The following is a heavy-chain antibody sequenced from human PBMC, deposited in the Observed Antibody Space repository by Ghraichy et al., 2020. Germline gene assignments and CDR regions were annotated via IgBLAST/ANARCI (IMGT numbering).Heavy chain of an antibody. Sequence: GGSLRLSCAASGFTFINYGMHWVRQAPGTGLEWVAFIHNDGRSQYYAGSVKGRFTISRDNSRNTLYLQMNSLRAEDTAVYYCAKGGSKKDTVLVPVASHSFYYYYGLDVWGQGTTVTVSS. CDR1: GFTFINYG. D-gene: IGHD2-2*01. CDR3: AKGGSKKDTVLVPVASHSFYYYYGLDV. J-gene: IGHJ6*02. V-gene: IGHV3-30*02. CDR2: IHNDGRSQ.